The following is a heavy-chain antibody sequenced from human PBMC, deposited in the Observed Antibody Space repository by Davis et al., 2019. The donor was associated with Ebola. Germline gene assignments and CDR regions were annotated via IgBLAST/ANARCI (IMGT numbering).Heavy chain of an antibody. J-gene: IGHJ4*02. CDR1: GFTSSSYA. D-gene: IGHD2-8*02. CDR3: AKSFLHTGPHMSEFRGVDY. CDR2: ISGSGGST. V-gene: IGHV3-23*01. Sequence: PGGSLTLSCAASGFTSSSYAMNWVRHAPGKGLEWVSGISGSGGSTYYADSVKGRFTISRANSKNTNTLYLQMNSLRAEDTAVYYCAKSFLHTGPHMSEFRGVDYWGQGTVVTVSS.